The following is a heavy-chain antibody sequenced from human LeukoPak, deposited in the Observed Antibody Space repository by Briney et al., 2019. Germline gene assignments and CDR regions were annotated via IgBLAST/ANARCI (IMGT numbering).Heavy chain of an antibody. CDR3: ARGPRFSSGHAFDI. D-gene: IGHD6-25*01. J-gene: IGHJ3*02. CDR1: GFTVSSNY. CDR2: IYSGGST. Sequence: GGSLRLSCAASGFTVSSNYMSWVRQAPGKGLEWVSVIYSGGSTYCADSVKGRFTISRHNSKNTLYLQMNSLRAEDTAVYYCARGPRFSSGHAFDIWGQGTMVTVSS. V-gene: IGHV3-53*04.